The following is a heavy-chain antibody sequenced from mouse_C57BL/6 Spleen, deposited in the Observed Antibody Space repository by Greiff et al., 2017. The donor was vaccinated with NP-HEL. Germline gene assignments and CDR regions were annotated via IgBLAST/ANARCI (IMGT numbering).Heavy chain of an antibody. V-gene: IGHV7-3*01. D-gene: IGHD1-1*01. J-gene: IGHJ1*03. CDR1: GFTFTDYY. Sequence: EVHLVESGGGLVQPGGSLSLSCAASGFTFTDYYMSWVRQPPGKALEWLGFIRNKANGYTTEYSASVKGRFTISRDNSQSILYLQMNALRAEDSATYYCARLYYYGSSYEAWYFDVWGTGTTVTVSS. CDR2: IRNKANGYTT. CDR3: ARLYYYGSSYEAWYFDV.